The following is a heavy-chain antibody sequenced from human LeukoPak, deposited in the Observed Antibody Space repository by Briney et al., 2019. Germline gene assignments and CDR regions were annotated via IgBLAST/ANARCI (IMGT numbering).Heavy chain of an antibody. D-gene: IGHD3-10*01. V-gene: IGHV3-48*01. CDR3: ARLYYYGSGSFYDAFDI. Sequence: GGSLRLSCAASGFTFSSYSMNWLRQAPGKGLEWFSYISSSSSTIYYAGSVRGRFTISRDNAKNSLYLQMNSLRAEDTAVYYCARLYYYGSGSFYDAFDIWGQGTMVTVSS. J-gene: IGHJ3*02. CDR2: ISSSSSTI. CDR1: GFTFSSYS.